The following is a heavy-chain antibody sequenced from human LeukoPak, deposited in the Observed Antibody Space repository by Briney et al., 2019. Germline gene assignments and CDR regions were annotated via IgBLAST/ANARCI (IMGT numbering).Heavy chain of an antibody. Sequence: GGSLRLSCSASGFTFSSYAMHWVRQAPGKGLEWISGISGSGASTYYADSVKGRFTISRDDSRNTLYLQMNSLRGDDTAVYYCAKDVGKWESLHFFDYWGQGTLVTVSS. V-gene: IGHV3-23*01. D-gene: IGHD1-26*01. CDR2: ISGSGAST. CDR3: AKDVGKWESLHFFDY. CDR1: GFTFSSYA. J-gene: IGHJ4*02.